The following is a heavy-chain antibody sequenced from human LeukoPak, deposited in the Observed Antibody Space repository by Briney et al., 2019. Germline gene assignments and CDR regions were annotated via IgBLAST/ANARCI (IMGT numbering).Heavy chain of an antibody. CDR3: THLAMAV. CDR2: IKNKIDGGTT. J-gene: IGHJ6*04. CDR1: GFTFSNAW. Sequence: GGCLRLSCAASGFTFSNAWMSWVRQAPGKGRGWVGRIKNKIDGGTTDYAAPVKGRFTISRDDSKNTLYLQMNSLKTEDTAVYYCTHLAMAVWGKGTPVTVSS. V-gene: IGHV3-15*01.